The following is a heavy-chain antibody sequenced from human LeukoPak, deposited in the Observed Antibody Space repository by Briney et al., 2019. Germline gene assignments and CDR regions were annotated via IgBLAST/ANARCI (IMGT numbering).Heavy chain of an antibody. CDR3: ARVAQYDYYGMDV. CDR1: GFTFSSYA. V-gene: IGHV3-NL1*01. J-gene: IGHJ6*02. CDR2: IYSGGST. Sequence: GGSLRLSCAASGFTFSSYAMHWVRQAPGKGLEWVAVIYSGGSTYYADSVKGRFTISRDNSKNTLYLQMNSLRAEDTAVYYCARVAQYDYYGMDVWGQGTTVTVSS. D-gene: IGHD2/OR15-2a*01.